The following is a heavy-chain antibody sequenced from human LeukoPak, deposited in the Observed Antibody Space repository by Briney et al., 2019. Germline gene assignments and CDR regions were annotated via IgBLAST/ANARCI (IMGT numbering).Heavy chain of an antibody. CDR1: GFTFSSYG. J-gene: IGHJ4*02. CDR3: AKEEVGARAAGGYFDY. V-gene: IGHV3-30*18. D-gene: IGHD1-26*01. CDR2: ISYDGSNK. Sequence: GGSLRLSCAASGFTFSSYGMHWVRQAPGKGLEWVAVISYDGSNKYYADSVKGRFTISRDNSKNTLYLQMNSLRAEDTAVYYCAKEEVGARAAGGYFDYWGQGTLVTVSS.